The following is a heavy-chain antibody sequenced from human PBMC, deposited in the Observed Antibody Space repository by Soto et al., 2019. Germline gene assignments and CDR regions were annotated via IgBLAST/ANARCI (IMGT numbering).Heavy chain of an antibody. J-gene: IGHJ6*02. D-gene: IGHD3-10*01. CDR3: ARGGSEGGLDI. V-gene: IGHV4-59*01. CDR1: GAPISVFY. Sequence: PSETLSLTCTVSGAPISVFYWTWIRQAPGKGLEWIGYLYYTGNTNYNPSLKSRVAMSMDTSKKHFYLTLTSATAADTAMYFCARGGSEGGLDIWGQGTTVT. CDR2: LYYTGNT.